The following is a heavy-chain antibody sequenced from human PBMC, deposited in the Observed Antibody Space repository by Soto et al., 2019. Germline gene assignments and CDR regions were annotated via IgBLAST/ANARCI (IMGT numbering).Heavy chain of an antibody. CDR3: VATLKGSGGRCVY. J-gene: IGHJ4*02. CDR1: GGSTSSSSHY. Sequence: QLQLQESGPGLVKPSETLSLTCTVSGGSTSSSSHYWAWIRQPPGKGLEWIGSIYYSGTNYYSPSLKSRVTISVDTSKNQFSLRLSSVTAADTAVYYCVATLKGSGGRCVYWGQGTLVTVSS. CDR2: IYYSGTN. V-gene: IGHV4-39*01. D-gene: IGHD2-15*01.